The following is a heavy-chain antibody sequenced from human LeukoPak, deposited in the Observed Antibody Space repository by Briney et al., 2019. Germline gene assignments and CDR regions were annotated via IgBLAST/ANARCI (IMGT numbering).Heavy chain of an antibody. CDR1: GFTFSRSA. J-gene: IGHJ4*02. V-gene: IGHV3-30*04. CDR3: ARRRDGYNPELDY. Sequence: GRSLRLSCAASGFTFSRSAMHWVRQPPGKGLEWMAVISNDGMRKFHADSVKGRFTISRDNSKNTLYLQMDSLTTEDTTLYYCARRRDGYNPELDYWGQGTLGSVSS. D-gene: IGHD5-24*01. CDR2: ISNDGMRK.